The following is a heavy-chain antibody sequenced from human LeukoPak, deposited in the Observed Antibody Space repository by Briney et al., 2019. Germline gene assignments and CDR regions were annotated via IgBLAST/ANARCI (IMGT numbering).Heavy chain of an antibody. Sequence: GGSLRLSCAASGFTFSNYGMHWVRQAPGKGLEWVAVISYDGSNKYYADSVKGRFTFSRDNSKNTLYLQMTSLRAEDTAVYYCAKEKGIYCSSIDCSPGMDVWGQGTTVTVSS. CDR1: GFTFSNYG. CDR3: AKEKGIYCSSIDCSPGMDV. J-gene: IGHJ6*02. V-gene: IGHV3-30*18. D-gene: IGHD2-2*01. CDR2: ISYDGSNK.